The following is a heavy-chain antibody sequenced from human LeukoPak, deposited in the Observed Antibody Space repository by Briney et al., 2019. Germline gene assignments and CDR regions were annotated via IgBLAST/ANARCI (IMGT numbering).Heavy chain of an antibody. CDR1: GGSISNTFYY. CDR2: INYSGST. D-gene: IGHD1-26*01. V-gene: IGHV4-39*07. J-gene: IGHJ4*02. CDR3: ARGVVGY. Sequence: SETLSLTCTVSGGSISNTFYYWGWIRQPPGKGLEWIGSINYSGSTYYNPSLKSRVTISVDTSKNQFSLKLSSVTAADTAVYYCARGVVGYWGQGTLVTVSS.